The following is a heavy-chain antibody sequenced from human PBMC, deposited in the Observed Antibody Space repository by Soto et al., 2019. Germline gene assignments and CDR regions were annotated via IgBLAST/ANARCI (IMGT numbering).Heavy chain of an antibody. CDR2: IKEDGSEK. D-gene: IGHD3-22*01. V-gene: IGHV3-7*03. Sequence: GVSLRLSYAASGFTFSRYWMSWVRQAPGKGLEWVANIKEDGSEKYYVDSVKGRFSISRDNSKNSLSLQMNSLRAEDTAVYFCARDLTYYYDAVGYYPLLYWGQGALVTVSS. CDR3: ARDLTYYYDAVGYYPLLY. J-gene: IGHJ4*02. CDR1: GFTFSRYW.